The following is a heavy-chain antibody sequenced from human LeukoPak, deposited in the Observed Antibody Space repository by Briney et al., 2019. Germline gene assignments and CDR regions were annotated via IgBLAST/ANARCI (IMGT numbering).Heavy chain of an antibody. Sequence: SVKVSCKASGGTFSSYAISWVRQAPGQGLEWMGRIIPIFGTANYAQKFQGRVTITTDESTSTAYMELSSLRSEDTAVYYSARMAHLPHLHLYGSGSSNWFDPWGQGTLVTVSS. V-gene: IGHV1-69*05. CDR1: GGTFSSYA. D-gene: IGHD3-10*01. J-gene: IGHJ5*02. CDR2: IIPIFGTA. CDR3: ARMAHLPHLHLYGSGSSNWFDP.